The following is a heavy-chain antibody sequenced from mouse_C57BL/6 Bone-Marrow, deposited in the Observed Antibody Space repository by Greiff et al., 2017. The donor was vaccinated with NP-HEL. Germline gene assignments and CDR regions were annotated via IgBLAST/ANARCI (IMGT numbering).Heavy chain of an antibody. CDR2: ISSGGSYT. D-gene: IGHD1-1*01. V-gene: IGHV5-6*02. Sequence: EVNLVESGGDLVKPGGSLKLSCAASGFTFSSYGMSWVRQTPDKRLEWVATISSGGSYTYYPDSVKGRFTISRDNAKNTLYLQMSSLKSEDTAMYYCARRGLLLRYWGQGTLVTVSA. CDR1: GFTFSSYG. J-gene: IGHJ3*01. CDR3: ARRGLLLRY.